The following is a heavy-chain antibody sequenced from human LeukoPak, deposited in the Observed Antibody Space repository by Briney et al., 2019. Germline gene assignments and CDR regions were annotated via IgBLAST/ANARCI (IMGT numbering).Heavy chain of an antibody. J-gene: IGHJ4*02. D-gene: IGHD6-19*01. CDR1: DGSIIGYY. CDR3: ARATYSSGWGTSDY. CDR2: IYYRGST. V-gene: IGHV4-59*01. Sequence: PSESLSLTCTVSDGSIIGYYWSWIRQPPGKGLEWIGYIYYRGSTNYSPSLKSRVTISVDTPKNQFSLRLRSVTAADTAMYYCARATYSSGWGTSDYWGQGTLVTVSS.